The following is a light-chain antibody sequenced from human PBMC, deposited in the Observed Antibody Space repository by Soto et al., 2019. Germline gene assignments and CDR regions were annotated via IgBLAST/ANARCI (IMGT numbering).Light chain of an antibody. J-gene: IGLJ3*02. CDR3: ISYTSSSTWV. V-gene: IGLV1-47*01. CDR2: RND. Sequence: QSVLTQTPSASGTPGQRVTISCSGSNSNMGRNYVYWYQQVPGTAPKLLMYRNDVRPSGVPDRFTGSKSGTSASLAISGLRAEDESDYYCISYTSSSTWVFGGGTKLTVL. CDR1: NSNMGRNY.